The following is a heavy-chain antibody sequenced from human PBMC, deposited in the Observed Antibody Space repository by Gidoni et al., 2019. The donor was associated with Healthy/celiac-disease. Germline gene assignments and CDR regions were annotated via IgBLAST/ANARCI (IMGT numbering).Heavy chain of an antibody. D-gene: IGHD3-10*01. Sequence: EVQLVESGGGSIQPGGSLSLSCAASGFTVSSNYMSWVRQAPGKGLEWFSVIYSGGSTYYADSVKGRFTISRDNSKNTLYLQMNSLRAEDTAVYYCAREGKNYYGSGSYAYYFDYWGQGTLVTVSS. CDR3: AREGKNYYGSGSYAYYFDY. J-gene: IGHJ4*02. V-gene: IGHV3-53*01. CDR1: GFTVSSNY. CDR2: IYSGGST.